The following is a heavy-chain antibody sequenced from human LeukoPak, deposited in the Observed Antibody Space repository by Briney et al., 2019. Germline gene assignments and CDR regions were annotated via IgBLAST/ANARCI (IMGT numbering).Heavy chain of an antibody. Sequence: PSETLSLTCTVSGGSISSYYWSWIRQPPGKGLEWIGYIYYSGSTNYNPSLKSRVTISVDPSKNQFSLKLSSVTAADTAVYYCARVVYDILTGYYFDYWGQGTLVTVSS. V-gene: IGHV4-59*01. CDR3: ARVVYDILTGYYFDY. CDR2: IYYSGST. D-gene: IGHD3-9*01. CDR1: GGSISSYY. J-gene: IGHJ4*02.